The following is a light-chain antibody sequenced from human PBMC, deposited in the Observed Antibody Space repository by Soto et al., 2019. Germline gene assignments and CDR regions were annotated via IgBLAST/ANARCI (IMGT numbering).Light chain of an antibody. J-gene: IGKJ1*01. CDR2: GAS. V-gene: IGKV3-15*01. Sequence: VMTQSPSSLSVPPGERASLSCRASQSVGNYLAWYQQKVGQAPRLLIYGASTRATGIPARFSGSGSGTDFTLIISSLQSEDFAVFYCQQYNEWPRTFGQGTKV. CDR3: QQYNEWPRT. CDR1: QSVGNY.